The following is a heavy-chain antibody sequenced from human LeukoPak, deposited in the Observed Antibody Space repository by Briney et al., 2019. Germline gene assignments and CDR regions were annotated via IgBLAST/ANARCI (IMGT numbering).Heavy chain of an antibody. CDR3: ARASYDSNGYLLDY. Sequence: GRSLRLSCAASRFSFSNHAMHWVRQGPGKGPDWVAVISYERQTANYADSVKGRFTVSRDNSKNMLYLQMNSLRPEDTGVYYCARASYDSNGYLLDYWGQGTLVTVSS. D-gene: IGHD3-22*01. CDR2: ISYERQTA. V-gene: IGHV3-30*04. J-gene: IGHJ4*02. CDR1: RFSFSNHA.